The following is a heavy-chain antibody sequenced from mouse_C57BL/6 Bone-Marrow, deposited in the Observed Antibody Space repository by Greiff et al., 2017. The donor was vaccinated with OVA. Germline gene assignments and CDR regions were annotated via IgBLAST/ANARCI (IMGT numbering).Heavy chain of an antibody. V-gene: IGHV5-12*01. D-gene: IGHD4-1*01. CDR1: GFTFSDYY. Sequence: DVKLVESGGGLVQPGGSLKLSCAASGFTFSDYYMYWVRQTPEKRLEWVAYISNGGGSTYYPDTVKGRFTISRDNAKNTLYLQMSSLRSEDTALYYCARLGGTGAYWGQGTLVTVSA. CDR2: ISNGGGST. CDR3: ARLGGTGAY. J-gene: IGHJ3*01.